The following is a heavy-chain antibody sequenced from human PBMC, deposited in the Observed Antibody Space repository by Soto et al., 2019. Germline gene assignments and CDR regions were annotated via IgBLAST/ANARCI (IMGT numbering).Heavy chain of an antibody. V-gene: IGHV4-39*01. CDR1: GGSISSSSYY. Sequence: QLQLQESGPGLVKPSETLSLTCTVSGGSISSSSYYWGWIRQPPGKGLEWIGSSYYSGSTYYNPSLKSRVTISVDTSKNQFSLKLSSVTAADTAVYYCARHLVSSIAAPWWFDPWGQGTLVTVSS. CDR3: ARHLVSSIAAPWWFDP. D-gene: IGHD6-6*01. CDR2: SYYSGST. J-gene: IGHJ5*02.